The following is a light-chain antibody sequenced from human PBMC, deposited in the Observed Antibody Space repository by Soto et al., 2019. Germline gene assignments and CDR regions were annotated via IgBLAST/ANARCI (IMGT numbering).Light chain of an antibody. V-gene: IGKV1-5*03. CDR1: QSISDW. CDR3: QQYNSYSET. J-gene: IGKJ1*01. CDR2: KAS. Sequence: DIQMTQSPSTLSASVGDRVTITCRASQSISDWLAWYQQKPGKAPKLLIYKASSLESGVPSRFSGSGSGTEFTLTISSLQPDDVATYYCQQYNSYSETFGQGTKVEVK.